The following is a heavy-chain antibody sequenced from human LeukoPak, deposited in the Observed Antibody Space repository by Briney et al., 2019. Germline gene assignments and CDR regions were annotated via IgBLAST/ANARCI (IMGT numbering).Heavy chain of an antibody. CDR3: ARGQGWRYGMDV. CDR2: IHYSGKT. Sequence: SETLSLTCTVSGGSISGYYWTWTRQPPGKGLEWIGQIHYSGKTDYNPSLRSRITISVDTSKNQFSLKLSSVTAADTAVYYCARGQGWRYGMDVWGQGTTVTVSS. V-gene: IGHV4-59*12. D-gene: IGHD6-19*01. CDR1: GGSISGYY. J-gene: IGHJ6*02.